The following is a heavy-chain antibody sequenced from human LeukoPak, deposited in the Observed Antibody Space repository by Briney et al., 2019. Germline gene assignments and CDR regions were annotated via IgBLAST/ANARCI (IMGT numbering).Heavy chain of an antibody. V-gene: IGHV4-39*01. J-gene: IGHJ5*02. CDR3: ARHSLRPWGPSGWFAP. CDR2: IDDSGST. CDR1: GGSINSTTFY. D-gene: IGHD3-16*01. Sequence: PSETLSLTCTVSGGSINSTTFYWGWIRPPPGRGLEWIVRIDDSGSTYYNASLKSRAIISVDTSKSPWSLRLGSVTAADTAAYYCARHSLRPWGPSGWFAPWGQGTPVTVYS.